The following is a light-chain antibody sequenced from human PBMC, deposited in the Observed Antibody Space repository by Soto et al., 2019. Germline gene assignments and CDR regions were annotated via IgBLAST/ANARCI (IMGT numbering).Light chain of an antibody. CDR1: SSNIGSNY. V-gene: IGLV1-47*01. CDR3: SAWDDSLSGYV. CDR2: RNN. Sequence: QSVLTQPPSASGTPGQRVTISCSGSSSNIGSNYVYWYQQLPGTAPKLLIYRNNQRPSGVHDRFSGSKSGTSASLAISGLRSEDEADYYCSAWDDSLSGYVFGTGTKLTV. J-gene: IGLJ1*01.